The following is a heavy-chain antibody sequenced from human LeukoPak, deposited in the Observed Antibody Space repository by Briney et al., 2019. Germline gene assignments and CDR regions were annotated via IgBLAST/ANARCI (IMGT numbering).Heavy chain of an antibody. Sequence: SETLSLTCTVSGGSIRNAAYYWSWIRQHPGKGLEWIGYIYYSGSTYYNPSLKSRVTISVDTSKNQFSLKLSSVTAADTAVYYCARHERVFDAFDIWGQGTMVTVSS. CDR1: GGSIRNAAYY. V-gene: IGHV4-39*01. CDR3: ARHERVFDAFDI. D-gene: IGHD1-1*01. J-gene: IGHJ3*02. CDR2: IYYSGST.